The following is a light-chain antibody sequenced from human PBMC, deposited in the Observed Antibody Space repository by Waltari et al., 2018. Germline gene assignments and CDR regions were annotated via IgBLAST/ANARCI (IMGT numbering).Light chain of an antibody. CDR1: QSLSNSY. Sequence: EIVLTQSPGTLSLSPGERATLSCRASQSLSNSYLAWYQQKPGQAPRLLIYGASSRATGIPDRFSGSGSGTDFTLTITSLEPEDFAGYSCQQYGSSPPTFGQGTKLEIK. CDR2: GAS. CDR3: QQYGSSPPT. J-gene: IGKJ2*01. V-gene: IGKV3-20*01.